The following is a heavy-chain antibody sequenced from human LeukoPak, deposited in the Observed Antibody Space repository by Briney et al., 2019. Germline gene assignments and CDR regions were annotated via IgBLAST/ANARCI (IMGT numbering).Heavy chain of an antibody. CDR3: ARAAHLVPTIPDY. Sequence: ASVKVSCKASGYTFTSYGISWVRQAPGQGLQWMGWISGYDGDTNYARKLQGRVTMTTDTSTSTAYMELRSLRSDDTAVYYCARAAHLVPTIPDYWGQGTLVTVSS. CDR2: ISGYDGDT. CDR1: GYTFTSYG. D-gene: IGHD5-12*01. V-gene: IGHV1-18*01. J-gene: IGHJ4*02.